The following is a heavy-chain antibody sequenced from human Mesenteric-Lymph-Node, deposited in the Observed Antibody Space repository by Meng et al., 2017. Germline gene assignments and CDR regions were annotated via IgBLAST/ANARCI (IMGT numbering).Heavy chain of an antibody. CDR1: GGSFRGYY. V-gene: IGHV4-34*01. J-gene: IGHJ4*02. CDR3: ARTLRFLEWLLDY. D-gene: IGHD3-3*01. Sequence: GQPQQGGAGLLKASETLSPTCAVYGGSFRGYYWSWIRQPPGKGLEWIGEINHSGSTNYNPSLKSRVTISVDTSKNQFSLKLSSVTAADTAVYYCARTLRFLEWLLDYWGQGTLVTVSS. CDR2: INHSGST.